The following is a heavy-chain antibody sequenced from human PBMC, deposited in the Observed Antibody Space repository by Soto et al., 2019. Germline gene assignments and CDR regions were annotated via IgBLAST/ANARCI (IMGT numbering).Heavy chain of an antibody. J-gene: IGHJ1*01. CDR2: ISYDGSNK. Sequence: GGSLRLSGAASGFTFSSYAMHWVRQAPGKGLEWVAVISYDGSNKYYADSVKGRFTISRDNSKNTLYLQMNSLRAEDTAVYYCVVIPQHWGQGTLVTVSS. CDR1: GFTFSSYA. V-gene: IGHV3-30-3*01. CDR3: VVIPQH. D-gene: IGHD3-16*02.